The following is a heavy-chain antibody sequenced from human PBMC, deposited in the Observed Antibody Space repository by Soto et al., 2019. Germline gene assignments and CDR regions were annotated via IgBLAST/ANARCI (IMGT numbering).Heavy chain of an antibody. J-gene: IGHJ6*02. CDR1: GYTFTGYY. Sequence: ASVKVSCKASGYTFTGYYMHWVRQAPGQGLEWMGWINPNSGGTNYAQKLQGWVTMTRDTSISTAYMELSRLRSDDTAVYYCARGLYSGSYFYYYYGMDVWGQGTTVTIS. CDR3: ARGLYSGSYFYYYYGMDV. V-gene: IGHV1-2*04. CDR2: INPNSGGT. D-gene: IGHD1-26*01.